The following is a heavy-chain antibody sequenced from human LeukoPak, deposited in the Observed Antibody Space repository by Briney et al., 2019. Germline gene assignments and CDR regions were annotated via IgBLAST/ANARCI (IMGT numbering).Heavy chain of an antibody. J-gene: IGHJ4*02. CDR3: AKSIVYSSDSDGGYYFDY. CDR2: MNAGNGNT. D-gene: IGHD6-19*01. V-gene: IGHV1-3*01. Sequence: ASVKVSCKASGYTFTSFAIHWVRQAPGQRLEWMGWMNAGNGNTKFSQHFQGRVSITRDTSASTAYMELSYLRSEDTALYFCAKSIVYSSDSDGGYYFDYWGQGTLVTVSS. CDR1: GYTFTSFA.